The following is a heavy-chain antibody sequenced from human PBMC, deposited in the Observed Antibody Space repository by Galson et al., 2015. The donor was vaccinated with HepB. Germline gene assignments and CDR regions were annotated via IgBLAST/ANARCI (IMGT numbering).Heavy chain of an antibody. CDR3: ARVLNDYIWGSYPDY. CDR2: ISAYNGNT. D-gene: IGHD3-16*02. CDR1: GYTFTSYG. J-gene: IGHJ4*02. Sequence: VKVSCKASGYTFTSYGISWVRQAPGQGLEWMGWISAYNGNTNYAQKLQGRVTMTTDTSTSTAYMELRSLRSDDTAVYYCARVLNDYIWGSYPDYWGQGTLVTVSS. V-gene: IGHV1-18*01.